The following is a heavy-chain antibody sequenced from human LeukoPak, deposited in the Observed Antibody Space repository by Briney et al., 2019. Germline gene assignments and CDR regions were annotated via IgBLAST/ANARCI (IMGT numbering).Heavy chain of an antibody. D-gene: IGHD1-26*01. CDR1: GGSISSYY. V-gene: IGHV4-4*07. CDR2: IYTTGST. J-gene: IGHJ4*02. CDR3: ARAKEGGSYYFFDY. Sequence: PSETLSLTCTVSGGSISSYYWNWIRQPAGKGLEWIGRIYTTGSTNYNPSLKSRVTMSVDTSKNQFSLELNSVTAADTAVYYCARAKEGGSYYFFDYWGQGTLVTVSS.